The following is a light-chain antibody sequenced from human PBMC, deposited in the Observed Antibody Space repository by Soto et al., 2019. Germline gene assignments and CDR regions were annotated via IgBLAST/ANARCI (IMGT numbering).Light chain of an antibody. Sequence: QSALTQPASVSGSPGQSITISCTGTSSDVGDNNYVYWYQQHPGKAPKLMIYDVTHRPSGISNRFSGSKSGNTASLTISGLHAEDEADYYCSSYTSSSTLYVFGTGTKLTVL. CDR3: SSYTSSSTLYV. CDR2: DVT. J-gene: IGLJ1*01. V-gene: IGLV2-14*01. CDR1: SSDVGDNNY.